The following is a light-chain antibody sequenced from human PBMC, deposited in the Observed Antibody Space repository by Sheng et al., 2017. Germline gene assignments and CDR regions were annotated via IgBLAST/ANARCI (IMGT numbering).Light chain of an antibody. CDR2: GAS. CDR1: QSVSSSY. V-gene: IGKV3-20*01. CDR3: QQYHHWPRVG. J-gene: IGKJ4*01. Sequence: EIVLTQSPGTLSLSPGERATLSCRASQSVSSSYLAWYQQKPGQAPRLLIYGASSRATGIPDRFSGSGSGTEFTLTISSLQSEDFALYYCQQYHHWPRVGFGGGTKVEI.